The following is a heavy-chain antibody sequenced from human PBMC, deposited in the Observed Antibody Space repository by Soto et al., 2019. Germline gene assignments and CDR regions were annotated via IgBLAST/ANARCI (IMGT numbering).Heavy chain of an antibody. J-gene: IGHJ4*02. D-gene: IGHD3-22*01. CDR2: ISGSGGST. CDR1: GFTFSSYA. CDR3: AGYDSSGYYYDY. Sequence: GGSLRLSCAASGFTFSSYAMSWVRQAPGKGLEWVSAISGSGGSTYYADSVKGRFTISRDNSKNTLYLQMNSLRAEDTAVYYCAGYDSSGYYYDYWGQGTLVTVSS. V-gene: IGHV3-23*01.